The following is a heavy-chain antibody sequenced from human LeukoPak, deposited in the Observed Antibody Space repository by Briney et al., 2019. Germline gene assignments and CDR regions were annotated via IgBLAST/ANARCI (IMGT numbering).Heavy chain of an antibody. CDR1: GYTFTGYY. J-gene: IGHJ3*02. V-gene: IGHV1-18*04. CDR3: ARDFEGYYYDSSGYSPNAFDI. CDR2: ISAYNGNT. D-gene: IGHD3-22*01. Sequence: ASVKVSCKASGYTFTGYYMHWVRQAPGQGLEWMGWISAYNGNTNYAQKFQGRVTITADKSTSTAYMELSSLRSEDTAVYYCARDFEGYYYDSSGYSPNAFDIWGQGTMVTVSS.